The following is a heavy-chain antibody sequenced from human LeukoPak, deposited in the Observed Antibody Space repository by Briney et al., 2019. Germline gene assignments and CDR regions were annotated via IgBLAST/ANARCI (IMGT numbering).Heavy chain of an antibody. J-gene: IGHJ3*02. V-gene: IGHV4-59*08. CDR1: GGSISSYY. Sequence: SETLTHLSTVSGGSISSYYSSWIRQPPGKGLEWIGYIYYSGSTNYNPSLKSRVTVSVDTSKNQFSLKLSSVTAADTAVYYCARHGSPRRPYAFDIWGPGTLATVSS. CDR3: ARHGSPRRPYAFDI. CDR2: IYYSGST.